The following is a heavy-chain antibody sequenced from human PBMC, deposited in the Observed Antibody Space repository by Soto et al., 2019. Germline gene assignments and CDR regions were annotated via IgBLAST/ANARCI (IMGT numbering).Heavy chain of an antibody. V-gene: IGHV3-30*18. D-gene: IGHD3-10*01. CDR2: TSYDGSKK. CDR1: GFTFSNYG. J-gene: IGHJ6*02. CDR3: AKDIALVRGVIIDVDV. Sequence: VQLVESGGGLVQPGRSLRLSCAASGFTFSNYGMHWVRQAPGKGLEWVAVTSYDGSKKYHADSVKGRFIISRDNSKNTLYLQMNSLRAEDTAVYYCAKDIALVRGVIIDVDVWGQGTTVTVSS.